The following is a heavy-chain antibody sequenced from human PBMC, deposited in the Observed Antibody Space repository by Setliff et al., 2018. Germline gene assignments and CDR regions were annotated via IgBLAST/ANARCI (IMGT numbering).Heavy chain of an antibody. D-gene: IGHD6-13*01. CDR1: GYTLSRHD. Sequence: ASVKVSCKATGYTLSRHDMHWARQAPGQGLEWMGIINPGGGSASIVQKFQGRVTMTSDTFTSTVYMDLTGLTSEDTAVYYCARAGVAAADRKGLLEYWGQGTLVTVSS. J-gene: IGHJ4*02. V-gene: IGHV1-46*01. CDR2: INPGGGSA. CDR3: ARAGVAAADRKGLLEY.